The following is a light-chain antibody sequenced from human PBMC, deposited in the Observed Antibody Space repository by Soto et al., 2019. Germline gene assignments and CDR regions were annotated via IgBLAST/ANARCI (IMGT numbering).Light chain of an antibody. Sequence: DIQLTQSPSFLSASVGDRVAITCRDSQGISSSLAWYQQKPGKAPNLLIYAASTLQSGVPSRFSGSGSVTEFTLTISSLHPEDFATYYCQWLNACPLDFGQGTRLEI. V-gene: IGKV1-9*01. CDR2: AAS. J-gene: IGKJ5*01. CDR1: QGISSS. CDR3: QWLNACPLD.